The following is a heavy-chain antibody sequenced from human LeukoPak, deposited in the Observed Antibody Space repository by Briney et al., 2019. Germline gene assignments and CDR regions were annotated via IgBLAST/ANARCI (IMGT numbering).Heavy chain of an antibody. CDR1: GGSISSYY. CDR3: ATLRGDIDY. D-gene: IGHD3-16*01. V-gene: IGHV4-4*07. J-gene: IGHJ4*02. CDR2: VHTSGST. Sequence: SETLSLTCTVSGGSISSYYWSWIRQPAGKGLEWIGRVHTSGSTYYNPSLTSRVTISIDTSKNQFSLELNSVTAADTAVYYCATLRGDIDYWGQGTLVTVSS.